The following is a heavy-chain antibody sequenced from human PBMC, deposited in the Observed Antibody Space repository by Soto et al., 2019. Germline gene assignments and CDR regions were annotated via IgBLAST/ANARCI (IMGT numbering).Heavy chain of an antibody. D-gene: IGHD3-9*01. CDR3: ARDHLRYPSDGMDV. V-gene: IGHV3-30-3*01. CDR2: ISYDGSNK. Sequence: QVQLVESGGGVVQPGRSLRLSCAASGFTFSSYAMHWVRQAPGKGLEWVAVISYDGSNKYYADSVKGRFTISRDNSKNTLYLQMNSLRAEDTAVYYCARDHLRYPSDGMDVWGQGTTVTVSS. J-gene: IGHJ6*02. CDR1: GFTFSSYA.